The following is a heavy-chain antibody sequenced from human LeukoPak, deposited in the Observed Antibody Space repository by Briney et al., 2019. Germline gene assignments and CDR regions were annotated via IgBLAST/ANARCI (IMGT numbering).Heavy chain of an antibody. CDR1: GDSVSANRAA. J-gene: IGHJ3*02. D-gene: IGHD6-6*01. Sequence: PSQTLSLTCAISGDSVSANRAAWNWIRQSPSRGLEWLGRTYYRSKWYTDYTISVKSRITINSDTSKNQFSLQLNSVTPEDTAVYYCGRGFSESSPGAFDIWGQGTVVTVSS. CDR2: TYYRSKWYT. CDR3: GRGFSESSPGAFDI. V-gene: IGHV6-1*01.